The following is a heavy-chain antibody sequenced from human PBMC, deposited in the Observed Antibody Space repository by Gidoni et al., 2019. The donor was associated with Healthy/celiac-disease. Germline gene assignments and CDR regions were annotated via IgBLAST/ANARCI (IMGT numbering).Heavy chain of an antibody. CDR3: ARDTSGSYWGDYYYYYGMDV. CDR2: ISAYNGNT. J-gene: IGHJ6*02. V-gene: IGHV1-18*01. Sequence: QVQLVQSGAEVKKPGASVKVSCKASGYTFTSYGISWVRQAPGQGLEWMGWISAYNGNTNYAQKLQGRVTMTTDTSTSTAYMELRSLRSDDTAVYYCARDTSGSYWGDYYYYYGMDVWGQGTTVTVSS. D-gene: IGHD1-26*01. CDR1: GYTFTSYG.